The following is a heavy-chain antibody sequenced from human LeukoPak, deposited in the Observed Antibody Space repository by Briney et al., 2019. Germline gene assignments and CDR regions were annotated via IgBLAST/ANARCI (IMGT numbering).Heavy chain of an antibody. Sequence: PXGSLRLSCAASGFAFSSFAMGWVRQSPGKGLEWLSTINGGGNTTFYSDSVKGRFTISRDNSKNTLYLHMDSLRPDDTAMYYCTKELHVAVAVADYYYFYMDVWGRGTAVTVSS. CDR2: INGGGNTT. CDR3: TKELHVAVAVADYYYFYMDV. CDR1: GFAFSSFA. J-gene: IGHJ6*03. D-gene: IGHD6-19*01. V-gene: IGHV3-23*01.